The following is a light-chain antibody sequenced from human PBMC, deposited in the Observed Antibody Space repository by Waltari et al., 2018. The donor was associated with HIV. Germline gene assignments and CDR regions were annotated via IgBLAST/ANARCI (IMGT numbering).Light chain of an antibody. CDR1: QSINNN. J-gene: IGKJ3*01. V-gene: IGKV3-15*01. CDR2: GAS. Sequence: EICITQPPATLSVPPGERATLSCRASQSINNNLAWYQQKPGQAPRLLIYGASTGATGIPARFSGSGSGTEFTLTISSLQSEDFAVYYCQQYNNWPGITFGPGTKVDIK. CDR3: QQYNNWPGIT.